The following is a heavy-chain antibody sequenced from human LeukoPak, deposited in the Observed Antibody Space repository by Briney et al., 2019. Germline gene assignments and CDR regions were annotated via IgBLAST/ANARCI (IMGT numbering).Heavy chain of an antibody. CDR1: GFTFSTYG. J-gene: IGHJ4*02. CDR2: ISSTGNTI. D-gene: IGHD3-10*02. CDR3: ARERIFGDYLDF. V-gene: IGHV3-48*03. Sequence: PGGSLRLSCAASGFTFSTYGMSWVRQAPGKGLEWVSYISSTGNTIYYAESVKGRFTLSRDNAKNSLYLEMNSLRAEDTAVYYCARERIFGDYLDFWGQGTLVTVSS.